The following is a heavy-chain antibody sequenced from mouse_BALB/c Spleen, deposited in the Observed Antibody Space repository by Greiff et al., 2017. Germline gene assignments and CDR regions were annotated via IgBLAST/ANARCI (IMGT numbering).Heavy chain of an antibody. CDR3: AREAGMIMDAMDY. V-gene: IGHV2-6-7*01. D-gene: IGHD2-4*01. Sequence: VQGVESGPGLVAPSQSLSITCTVSGFSLTGYGVNWVRQPPGKGLEWLGMIWGDGSTDYNSALKSRLSISKDNSKSQVFLKMNSLQTDDTARYYCAREAGMIMDAMDYWGQGTSVTVSS. J-gene: IGHJ4*01. CDR2: IWGDGST. CDR1: GFSLTGYG.